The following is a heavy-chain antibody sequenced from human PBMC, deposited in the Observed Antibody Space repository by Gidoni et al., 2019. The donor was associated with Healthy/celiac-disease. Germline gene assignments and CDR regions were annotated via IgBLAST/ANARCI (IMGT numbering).Heavy chain of an antibody. CDR2: IWYDGSNK. D-gene: IGHD6-6*01. CDR3: ARDGSSSSGYYYYYGMDV. CDR1: GFTLSSYG. J-gene: IGHJ6*02. V-gene: IGHV3-33*01. Sequence: QVQLVESGGGVVPPGRSLRISCAASGFTLSSYGMHWVRQAPGKGLEWVAVIWYDGSNKYYADSVKGRFTISRDNSKNTLYLQMNSLRAEDTAVYYCARDGSSSSGYYYYYGMDVWGQGTTVTVSS.